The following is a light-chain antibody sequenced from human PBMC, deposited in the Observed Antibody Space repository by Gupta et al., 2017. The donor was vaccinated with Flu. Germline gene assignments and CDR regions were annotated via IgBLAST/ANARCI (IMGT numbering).Light chain of an antibody. J-gene: IGKJ4*01. CDR1: QSLLYTSNNKHY. CDR2: CVS. Sequence: EIVMTQSPDSLAVALGERATINCKSSQSLLYTSNNKHYLAWYQQKPGQPPKLLIYCVSTRDSGVPDRFSGSESGTDFTLTISSLQAEDVAVYYCQQDIATPITFGAGTKVELK. CDR3: QQDIATPIT. V-gene: IGKV4-1*01.